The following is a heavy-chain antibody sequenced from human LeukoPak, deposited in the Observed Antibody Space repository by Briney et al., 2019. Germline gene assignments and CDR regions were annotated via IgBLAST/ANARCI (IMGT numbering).Heavy chain of an antibody. CDR3: ASDYYDSRGL. D-gene: IGHD3-22*01. J-gene: IGHJ4*02. CDR1: GFTVSSNY. Sequence: GGSLRLSCAASGFTVSSNYMSWVRQAPGKGLVWVSVIYSGGSTYYADSVKGRFTISRDNSKNTLYLQMNSLRAEDTAVYYCASDYYDSRGLWGQGTLVTVSS. V-gene: IGHV3-53*01. CDR2: IYSGGST.